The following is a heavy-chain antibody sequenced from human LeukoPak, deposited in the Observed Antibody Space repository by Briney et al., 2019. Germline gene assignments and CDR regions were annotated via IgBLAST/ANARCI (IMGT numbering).Heavy chain of an antibody. CDR2: INPNSGGT. V-gene: IGHV1-2*02. D-gene: IGHD3-3*01. J-gene: IGHJ5*02. CDR1: GYAFTGYY. CDR3: ARASSGSAYDQAPVSNWFDP. Sequence: WASVKVSCKASGYAFTGYYMHWVRQAPGQGLEWMGWINPNSGGTNYAQKFQGRVTMTRDTSISTAYMEPSRLRSDDTAVYYCARASSGSAYDQAPVSNWFDPWGQGTLVTVSS.